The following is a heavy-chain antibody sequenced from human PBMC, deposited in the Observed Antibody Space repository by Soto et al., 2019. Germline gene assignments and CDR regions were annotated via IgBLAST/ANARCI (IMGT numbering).Heavy chain of an antibody. J-gene: IGHJ6*03. CDR3: ARGIVVVPAAMYYYYYYMDA. CDR2: IYYSGST. Sequence: SETLSLTCTVSGGSISSYYWSWIRQPPGKGLEWIGYIYYSGSTNYNPSLKSRVTISVDTSKNQFSLKLSSVTAADTAVYYCARGIVVVPAAMYYYYYYMDAWGKGTTVTVSS. CDR1: GGSISSYY. D-gene: IGHD2-2*01. V-gene: IGHV4-59*01.